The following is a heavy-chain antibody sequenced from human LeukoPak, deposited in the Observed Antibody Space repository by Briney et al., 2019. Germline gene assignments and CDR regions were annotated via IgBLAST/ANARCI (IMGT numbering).Heavy chain of an antibody. CDR2: INHSGST. J-gene: IGHJ5*02. V-gene: IGHV4-34*01. CDR3: EREAYSSSSEERGDWFDP. CDR1: GGSFSGYY. Sequence: SETLSLTCAVYGGSFSGYYWSWIRQPPGKGLEWIGEINHSGSTNYNPSLKSRATISVDTSKNQFSLKLSSVTAADTAVYYCEREAYSSSSEERGDWFDPWGQGTLVTVSS. D-gene: IGHD6-6*01.